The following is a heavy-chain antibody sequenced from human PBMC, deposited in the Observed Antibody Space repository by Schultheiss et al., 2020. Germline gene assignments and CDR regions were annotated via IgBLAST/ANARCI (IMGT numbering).Heavy chain of an antibody. CDR2: IIPIFGTA. CDR1: GYTFTSYG. Sequence: SVKVSCKASGYTFTSYGISWVRQAPGQGLEWMGGIIPIFGTANYAQKFQGRVTMTRDTSTSTVYMELSSLRAEDTAVYYCATLPRGDSYGPENTDYWGQGTLVTVSS. V-gene: IGHV1-69*05. CDR3: ATLPRGDSYGPENTDY. D-gene: IGHD5-18*01. J-gene: IGHJ4*02.